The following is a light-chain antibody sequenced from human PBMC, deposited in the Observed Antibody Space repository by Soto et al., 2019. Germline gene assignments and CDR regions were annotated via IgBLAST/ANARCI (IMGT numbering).Light chain of an antibody. Sequence: EIVLTQSPATLSLSPGERATLSCRASQSVSSYLAWYQQKPGQAPRLLIYYASNRATGIPVRLSGSGFGTYFSLTISSLEHEDFAVYYCQQCGNCPRALTFGGGTKVEIK. CDR3: QQCGNCPRALT. CDR2: YAS. V-gene: IGKV3-11*01. CDR1: QSVSSY. J-gene: IGKJ4*01.